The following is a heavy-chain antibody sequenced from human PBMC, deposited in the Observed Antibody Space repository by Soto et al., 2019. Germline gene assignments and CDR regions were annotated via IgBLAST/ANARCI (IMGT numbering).Heavy chain of an antibody. J-gene: IGHJ4*02. D-gene: IGHD6-13*01. Sequence: PSETLSLTCTVSGGSISSGDYYWSWIRQPPGKGLEWIGYIYYSGSTYYNPSLKSRVTISVDTSKNQFSLKLSSVTAADTAVYYCARGFIAAAGNYYDYWGQGTLVTVSS. V-gene: IGHV4-30-4*01. CDR3: ARGFIAAAGNYYDY. CDR1: GGSISSGDYY. CDR2: IYYSGST.